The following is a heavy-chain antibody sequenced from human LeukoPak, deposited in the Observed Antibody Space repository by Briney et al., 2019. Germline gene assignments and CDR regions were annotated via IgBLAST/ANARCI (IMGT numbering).Heavy chain of an antibody. CDR2: IIPIFGTA. J-gene: IGHJ3*02. V-gene: IGHV1-69*13. Sequence: ASVKVSCKASGGTFSSYAISWVRQAPGQGLEWMGGIIPIFGTANYAQKFQGRVTITADESTSTAYMELSSLRSEDTAVYYCARPRVVAATVGAFDIWGQGTMVTVSS. D-gene: IGHD2-15*01. CDR1: GGTFSSYA. CDR3: ARPRVVAATVGAFDI.